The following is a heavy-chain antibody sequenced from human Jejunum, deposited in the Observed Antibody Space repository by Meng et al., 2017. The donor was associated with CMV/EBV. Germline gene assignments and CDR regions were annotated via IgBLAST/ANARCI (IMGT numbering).Heavy chain of an antibody. CDR1: GGSISDYY. CDR3: ARDMHREVVIQDY. Sequence: QVPLQESGPGLVKPSEPLSLTCTVSGGSISDYYWSWIRQPAGKGLEWIGRIYSNGATNYNPSLKSRVTMSVDTSKNQFSLKLSSVTAADTAVYFCARDMHREVVIQDYWGQGTLVTVSS. J-gene: IGHJ4*02. D-gene: IGHD3-10*01. CDR2: IYSNGAT. V-gene: IGHV4-4*07.